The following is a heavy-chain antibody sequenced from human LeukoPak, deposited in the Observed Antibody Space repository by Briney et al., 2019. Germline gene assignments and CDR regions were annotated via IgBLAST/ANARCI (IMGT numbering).Heavy chain of an antibody. CDR2: IYYSGST. Sequence: PSETLSLTCTVSGGSISSSSYYWGWIRQPPGKGLEWIGSIYYSGSTYYNPSLKSRVTISVDTSKNQFSLKLSSVTAADTAVYYCARTPWGTDAFDIWGQGTMVTVSS. V-gene: IGHV4-39*07. CDR3: ARTPWGTDAFDI. J-gene: IGHJ3*02. D-gene: IGHD7-27*01. CDR1: GGSISSSSYY.